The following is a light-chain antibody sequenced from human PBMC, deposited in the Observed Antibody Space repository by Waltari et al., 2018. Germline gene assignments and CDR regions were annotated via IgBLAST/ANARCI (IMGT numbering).Light chain of an antibody. Sequence: QSALTQPASVSGSPGQSITISCTGTSSDVGGYNYVSWYQQHPRKAPKLMTDEVSNRPSGVSHRVSGSKAGNPASLTISGLQADDEADDYCSSYTSSSTLVVVGGGTKLTVL. CDR2: EVS. J-gene: IGLJ2*01. CDR3: SSYTSSSTLVV. V-gene: IGLV2-14*01. CDR1: SSDVGGYNY.